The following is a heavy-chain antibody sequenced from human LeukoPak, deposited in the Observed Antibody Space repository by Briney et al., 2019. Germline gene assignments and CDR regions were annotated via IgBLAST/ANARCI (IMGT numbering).Heavy chain of an antibody. CDR3: AKVLLLRLGEYDAFDI. J-gene: IGHJ3*02. CDR2: IRYDGSNK. D-gene: IGHD3-16*01. V-gene: IGHV3-30*02. Sequence: QAGGSLRLSCAASGFTFSSYGMHWVRQAPGKGLEWVAFIRYDGSNKYYADSVKGRFTISRDNSKNTLYLQMNSLRAEDTAVYYCAKVLLLRLGEYDAFDIWGQGTMVTVSS. CDR1: GFTFSSYG.